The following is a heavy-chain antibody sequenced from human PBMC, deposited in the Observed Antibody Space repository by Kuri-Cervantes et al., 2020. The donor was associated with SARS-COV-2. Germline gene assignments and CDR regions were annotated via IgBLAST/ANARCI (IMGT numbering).Heavy chain of an antibody. CDR3: ARTPGDSSKVDY. D-gene: IGHD2-21*02. V-gene: IGHV4-59*01. J-gene: IGHJ4*02. CDR2: IYYSGST. CDR1: GGSISSYY. Sequence: SETLSLTCTVSGGSISSYYWSWIREPPRKGLEWIGYIYYSGSTNYNPSLKSRVTISVDTSKNQFSLKLSSVTAADTAVYYCARTPGDSSKVDYWGQGTLVTVSS.